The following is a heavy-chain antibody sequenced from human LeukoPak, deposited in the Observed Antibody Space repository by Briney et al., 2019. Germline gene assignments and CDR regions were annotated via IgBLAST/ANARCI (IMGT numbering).Heavy chain of an antibody. V-gene: IGHV4-59*08. J-gene: IGHJ4*02. Sequence: PSETLSLTCSVSGDSSSSYSRSWIRQPPGKGLEWIGYIYYSGSTNYNPSLKSRVTISVDTSKKELSLKLSSVTAADTAVYYCAGAYSSGLFDNWGQGTLVTVSS. D-gene: IGHD6-19*01. CDR2: IYYSGST. CDR3: AGAYSSGLFDN. CDR1: GDSSSSYS.